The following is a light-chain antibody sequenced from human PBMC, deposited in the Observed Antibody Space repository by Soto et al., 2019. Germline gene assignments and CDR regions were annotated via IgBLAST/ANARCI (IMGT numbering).Light chain of an antibody. Sequence: DIQMTQSPSSRSASVGDRVTITCRASQGISNYLAWYQQKPGKVPKLLIYAASTLQSGVPSRFSGSGSGTDFTLTISILQPEDVATYYCQTSGLTFGGGTKVEIK. V-gene: IGKV1-27*01. CDR2: AAS. CDR1: QGISNY. J-gene: IGKJ4*01. CDR3: QTSGLT.